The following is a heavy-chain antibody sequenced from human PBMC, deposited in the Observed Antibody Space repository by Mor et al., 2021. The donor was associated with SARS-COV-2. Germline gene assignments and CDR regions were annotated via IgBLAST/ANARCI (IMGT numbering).Heavy chain of an antibody. V-gene: IGHV4-59*09. Sequence: TNYNPTLTTRDTISVDTSKNQISLKLSSVTAADTAVYYCARGHIAVSYAFVIWGQGSMVTVSS. J-gene: IGHJ3*02. CDR2: T. CDR3: ARGHIAVSYAFVI. D-gene: IGHD6-19*01.